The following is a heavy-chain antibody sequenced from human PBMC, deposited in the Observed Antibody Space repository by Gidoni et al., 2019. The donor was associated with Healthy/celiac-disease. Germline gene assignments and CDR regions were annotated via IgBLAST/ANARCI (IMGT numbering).Heavy chain of an antibody. CDR3: AKAWDYDSSGYSVGDYFDY. CDR1: GFTFSSYA. Sequence: EVQLLESGGGLVQPGGSLRLSCAASGFTFSSYAMSWVRQAPGKGLGWVSAISGSGGSTYYADSVKGRFTISRDNSKNTLYLQMNSLRAEDTAVYYCAKAWDYDSSGYSVGDYFDYWGQGTLVTVSS. V-gene: IGHV3-23*01. CDR2: ISGSGGST. D-gene: IGHD3-22*01. J-gene: IGHJ4*02.